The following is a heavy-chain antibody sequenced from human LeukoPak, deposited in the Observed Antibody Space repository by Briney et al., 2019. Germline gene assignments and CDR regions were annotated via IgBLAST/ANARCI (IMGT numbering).Heavy chain of an antibody. Sequence: GRSLRLSCAASGFTFSSYAMHWVRQAPGKGLEWVAVISYDGSNKYYADSVKGRFTISRDNSKNTLYLQMNSLRAEDTAVYYCARGATVVSPEYFQHWGQGTLVTVSS. J-gene: IGHJ1*01. CDR1: GFTFSSYA. D-gene: IGHD4-23*01. V-gene: IGHV3-30-3*01. CDR3: ARGATVVSPEYFQH. CDR2: ISYDGSNK.